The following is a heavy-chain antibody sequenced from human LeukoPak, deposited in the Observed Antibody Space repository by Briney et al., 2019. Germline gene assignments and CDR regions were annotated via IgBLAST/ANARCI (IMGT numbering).Heavy chain of an antibody. CDR1: GGSISSYY. D-gene: IGHD4-11*01. CDR3: ARVSGDYSGIDY. J-gene: IGHJ4*02. Sequence: SETLSLTCTVSGGSISSYYWSWIRQPPGKGLEWIGYIYYSGSTNYNPSLKSRVTISVDTSKNQFSLKLSSVTAVDTAVYYCARVSGDYSGIDYWGQGTLVTVSS. CDR2: IYYSGST. V-gene: IGHV4-59*01.